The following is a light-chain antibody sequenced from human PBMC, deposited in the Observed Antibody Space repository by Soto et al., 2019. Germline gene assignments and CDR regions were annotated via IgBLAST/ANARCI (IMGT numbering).Light chain of an antibody. CDR3: QQTFRTPHT. CDR2: AAS. J-gene: IGKJ2*01. CDR1: QSISSY. V-gene: IGKV1-39*01. Sequence: DIQMTQSPSSPSASVGDRVTITCRASQSISSYLNWYQQKPGKAPNLLIYAASSLQSGVPSRFSGSGSGTDFTLTISSLQPEDFATYHCQQTFRTPHTFGQGTKLEIK.